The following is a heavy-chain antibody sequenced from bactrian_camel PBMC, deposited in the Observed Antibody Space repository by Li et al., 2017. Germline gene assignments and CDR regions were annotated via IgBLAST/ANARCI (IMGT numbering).Heavy chain of an antibody. CDR3: VKPNPDARGGFDH. CDR1: GFTFSSYN. V-gene: IGHV3S40*01. CDR2: IYTGGGST. J-gene: IGHJ4*01. Sequence: VQLVESGGGLVQPGGSLRLSCAASGFTFSSYNMSWVRQAPGKGLEWVSSIYTGGGSTYYADSVKGRFTISRDNAKNTVYLLMNSLKPEDTAVYYCVKPNPDARGGFDHWGQGTQVTVS. D-gene: IGHD1*01.